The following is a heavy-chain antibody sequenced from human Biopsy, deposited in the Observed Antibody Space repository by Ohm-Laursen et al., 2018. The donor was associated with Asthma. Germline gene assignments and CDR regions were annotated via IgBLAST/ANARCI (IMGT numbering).Heavy chain of an antibody. V-gene: IGHV3-23*01. J-gene: IGHJ4*02. D-gene: IGHD2-2*01. CDR2: ISGSGGST. CDR1: GFTFDDYA. Sequence: SLRLSCAASGFTFDDYAMHWVRQAPGKGLEWVSAISGSGGSTYYADSVKGLFTISRDNSKNTLYLQMSSLRSEDPAVYYCARKAGSCISRTCYSLDFWGQGTLVTVSS. CDR3: ARKAGSCISRTCYSLDF.